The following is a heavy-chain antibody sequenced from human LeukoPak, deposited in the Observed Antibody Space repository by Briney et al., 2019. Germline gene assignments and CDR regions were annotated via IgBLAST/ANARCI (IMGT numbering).Heavy chain of an antibody. V-gene: IGHV3-53*01. D-gene: IGHD3-3*02. CDR1: GFTVSTNY. J-gene: IGHJ2*01. Sequence: GGSLRLSCAASGFTVSTNYMNWVRQASGKGLEWVSILYSGSSTYYADSVEGRFIVSRDSSKNTLSLQMNDLRAEDTAVYYCARVADHFHWYLDLWGRGTLVTVSS. CDR2: LYSGSST. CDR3: ARVADHFHWYLDL.